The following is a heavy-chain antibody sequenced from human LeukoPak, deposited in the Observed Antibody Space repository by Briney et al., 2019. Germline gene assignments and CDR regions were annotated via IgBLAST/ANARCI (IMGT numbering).Heavy chain of an antibody. J-gene: IGHJ4*02. CDR2: IIPIFGTA. D-gene: IGHD6-19*01. Sequence: GASVRVSCKASGGTFSSYAISWVRQAPGQGLEWMGGIIPIFGTANYAQKFQGRVTITADESTSTAYMELSSLRSEDTAVYYCARGKWLVRGFDYWGQGTLVTVSS. CDR1: GGTFSSYA. CDR3: ARGKWLVRGFDY. V-gene: IGHV1-69*13.